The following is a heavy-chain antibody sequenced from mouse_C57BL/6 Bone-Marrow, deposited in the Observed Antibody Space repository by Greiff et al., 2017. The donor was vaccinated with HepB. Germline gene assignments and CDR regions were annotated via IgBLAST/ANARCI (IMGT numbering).Heavy chain of an antibody. V-gene: IGHV2-2*01. Sequence: VMLVESGPGLVHPSQSLSITCTVSGFSLTSYGVHWVRQSPGKGLEWLGVIWSGGSTDYNAAFISRLSISKDNSKSQVFFKMNSLQADDTAIYYCARRGLFITTVVATDYYAMDYWGQGTSVTVSS. CDR1: GFSLTSYG. D-gene: IGHD1-1*01. CDR3: ARRGLFITTVVATDYYAMDY. J-gene: IGHJ4*01. CDR2: IWSGGST.